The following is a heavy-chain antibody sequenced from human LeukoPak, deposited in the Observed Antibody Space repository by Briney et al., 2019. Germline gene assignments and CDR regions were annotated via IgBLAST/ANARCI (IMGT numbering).Heavy chain of an antibody. CDR3: ASASSAFDI. Sequence: SETLSLTCTVSGYSISSGYYWGWIRQPPGKGLEWIGSIYHSGSTYYNPSLKSRVTISVDTSKNQFSLKLSSVTAADTAVYYCASASSAFDIWGQGTMVTVSS. CDR2: IYHSGST. CDR1: GYSISSGYY. V-gene: IGHV4-38-2*02. J-gene: IGHJ3*02.